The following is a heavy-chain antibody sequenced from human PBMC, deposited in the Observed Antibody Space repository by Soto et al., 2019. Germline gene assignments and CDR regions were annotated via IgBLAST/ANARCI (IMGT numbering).Heavy chain of an antibody. J-gene: IGHJ6*02. V-gene: IGHV4-31*03. CDR2: IYYSGST. CDR1: GGSISSGGYY. D-gene: IGHD3-10*01. CDR3: ARGALGSFYYYYGMDV. Sequence: QVQLQESGPGLVKPSQTLSLTCTVSGGSISSGGYYWSWIRQHPGKGLEWIGCIYYSGSTYYNPSLKSRVTISVDTSKNQFSLKLSSVTAADTAVYYCARGALGSFYYYYGMDVWGQGTTVTVSS.